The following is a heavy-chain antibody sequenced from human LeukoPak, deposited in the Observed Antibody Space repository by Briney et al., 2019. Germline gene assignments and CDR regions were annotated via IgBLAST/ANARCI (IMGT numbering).Heavy chain of an antibody. D-gene: IGHD3-16*02. V-gene: IGHV3-30-3*01. Sequence: GRSLRLSCAASGFTFSSYAMHWVRQAPGKGLEWVAVISYGGSNKYYADSVKGRFTISRDNSKNTLYLQMNSLRAEDTAVYYCARERATYYDYVWGSYRYIDPWGQGTLVTVSS. CDR3: ARERATYYDYVWGSYRYIDP. CDR1: GFTFSSYA. J-gene: IGHJ5*02. CDR2: ISYGGSNK.